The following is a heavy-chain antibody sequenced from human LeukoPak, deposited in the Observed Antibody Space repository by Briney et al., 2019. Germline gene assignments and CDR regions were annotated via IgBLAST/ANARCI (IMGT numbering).Heavy chain of an antibody. Sequence: GGSLRLSCAASGFTFSNYAIHWVRQAPGKGLEWVAVISYDGSYKYYTDSVKGRFTISRDNSKNTLYLQMNSLRAEDTAVYYCAKDRIAVAGIDAFDIWGQGTMVTVSS. V-gene: IGHV3-30*04. J-gene: IGHJ3*02. CDR1: GFTFSNYA. CDR3: AKDRIAVAGIDAFDI. D-gene: IGHD6-19*01. CDR2: ISYDGSYK.